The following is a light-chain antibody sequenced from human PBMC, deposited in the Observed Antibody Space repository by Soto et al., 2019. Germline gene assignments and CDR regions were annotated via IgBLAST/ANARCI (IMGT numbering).Light chain of an antibody. Sequence: QSVLTQPRSVSGSPGQSVTISCTGTSSDVGGYNYVSWYQQHPGKAPKLMIYDVSKRPSGVPDRFSGYKSGNTASLTISGLQAEDEADYYCCSYAGSYTHYVFGTGTKVTVL. V-gene: IGLV2-11*01. CDR1: SSDVGGYNY. CDR3: CSYAGSYTHYV. J-gene: IGLJ1*01. CDR2: DVS.